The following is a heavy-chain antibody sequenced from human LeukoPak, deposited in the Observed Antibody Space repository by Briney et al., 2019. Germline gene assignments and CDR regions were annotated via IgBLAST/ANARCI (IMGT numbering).Heavy chain of an antibody. Sequence: GSLRLSCIVSGFTFSAYAMSWVRQPPGKGLEWIGYIYYSGTTNYNPSLKSRVTISVDTSKNQFSLKLNSVTAADTAVYYCARGVYIAAAQYGYWGQGTLVTVSS. V-gene: IGHV4-59*01. D-gene: IGHD6-13*01. J-gene: IGHJ4*02. CDR1: GFTFSAYA. CDR2: IYYSGTT. CDR3: ARGVYIAAAQYGY.